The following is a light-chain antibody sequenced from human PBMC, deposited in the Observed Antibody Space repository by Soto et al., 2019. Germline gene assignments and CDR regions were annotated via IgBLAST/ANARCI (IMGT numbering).Light chain of an antibody. CDR1: QSISSSF. CDR3: QQYAISSRYT. Sequence: EIVLTQSPGTLSLSPGERATLSCRASQSISSSFLAWYQQKPGQAPRLLIYGASSRATGIPDRFSGSGSGTDFTLTISRLEPEDFAVYYCQQYAISSRYTFGQGTKLEIK. CDR2: GAS. V-gene: IGKV3-20*01. J-gene: IGKJ2*01.